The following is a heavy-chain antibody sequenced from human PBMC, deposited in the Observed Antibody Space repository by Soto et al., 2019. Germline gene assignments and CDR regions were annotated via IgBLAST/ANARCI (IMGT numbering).Heavy chain of an antibody. J-gene: IGHJ4*02. CDR1: GLSFSSYG. CDR3: AKTGSGWYFDS. D-gene: IGHD6-19*01. Sequence: GSLRLSCAASGLSFSSYGMHWVRQSPGKGLEWLTVISYDGSYKNYADSVKGRFTISRDNSKKTLYLQMNSLREEDTAVYYCAKTGSGWYFDSWGQGTLVTVSS. V-gene: IGHV3-30*18. CDR2: ISYDGSYK.